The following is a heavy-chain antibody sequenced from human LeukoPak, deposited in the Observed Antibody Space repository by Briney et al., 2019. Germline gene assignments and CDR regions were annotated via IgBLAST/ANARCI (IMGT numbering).Heavy chain of an antibody. J-gene: IGHJ4*02. CDR3: ARDGGDYSKNFDY. D-gene: IGHD4-11*01. Sequence: SXRLSCAASGFTFSSYAMHWVRQAPGKGLEWVAVISYDGSNKYYADSVKGRFTISRDNSKNTLYLQMNSLRAEDTAVYYCARDGGDYSKNFDYWGQGTLVTVSS. V-gene: IGHV3-30-3*01. CDR1: GFTFSSYA. CDR2: ISYDGSNK.